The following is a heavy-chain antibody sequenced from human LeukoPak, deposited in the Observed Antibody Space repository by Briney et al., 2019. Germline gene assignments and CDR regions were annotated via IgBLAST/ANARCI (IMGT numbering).Heavy chain of an antibody. CDR2: ISSSSSYI. Sequence: SGGSLRLSCAASGFTFSSYSMNWVRQAPGKGLEWVSSISSSSSYIYYADSVKGRFTISRDNSKNTLYLQMNSLRAEDTAVYYCAKDSNWNDGKFDPWGQGTLVTVSS. CDR3: AKDSNWNDGKFDP. J-gene: IGHJ5*02. D-gene: IGHD1-20*01. CDR1: GFTFSSYS. V-gene: IGHV3-21*04.